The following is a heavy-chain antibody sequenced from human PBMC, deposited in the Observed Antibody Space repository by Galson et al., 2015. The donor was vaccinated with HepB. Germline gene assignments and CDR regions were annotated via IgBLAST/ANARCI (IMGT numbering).Heavy chain of an antibody. D-gene: IGHD1-14*01. CDR2: GGSGGSR. J-gene: IGHJ6*03. CDR1: GFSFGTYG. CDR3: AKHRRSQYSYYYVDI. Sequence: SLRLSCATSGFSFGTYGMSWARQSPGKELEWVSYGGSGGSRYYADSVKGRFTISRDNSKNTLYLQMHSLRAEDTAIYYCAKHRRSQYSYYYVDIWGKGTTVTVSS. V-gene: IGHV3-23*01.